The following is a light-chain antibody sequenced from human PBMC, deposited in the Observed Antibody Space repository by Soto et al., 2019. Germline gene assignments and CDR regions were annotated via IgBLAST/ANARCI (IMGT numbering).Light chain of an antibody. V-gene: IGKV1-5*01. Sequence: DIQLTQSPSTLSASVGDRVTITCRASQSISSWLAWFQQKAGKAPKLLIYDASTLESGVPSRFSGSGSETQFTLTISGLQPDDFATYFCQQYHSSSYTFGQGTKLEIK. J-gene: IGKJ2*01. CDR3: QQYHSSSYT. CDR1: QSISSW. CDR2: DAS.